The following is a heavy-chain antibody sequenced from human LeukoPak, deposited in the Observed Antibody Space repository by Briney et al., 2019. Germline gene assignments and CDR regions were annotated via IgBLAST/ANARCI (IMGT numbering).Heavy chain of an antibody. D-gene: IGHD2-2*01. CDR2: INPSGGGT. Sequence: ASVRVSCTASGYTFTSYGISWVRQAPGQGLEWMGVINPSGGGTSHAQTFQGRVTITRDTSTSTVYMELSSLRSEATAVYYCARDMLYCSSTSCFLGYYYYYMDVWGKGTTVTVSS. CDR1: GYTFTSYG. J-gene: IGHJ6*03. CDR3: ARDMLYCSSTSCFLGYYYYYMDV. V-gene: IGHV1-46*01.